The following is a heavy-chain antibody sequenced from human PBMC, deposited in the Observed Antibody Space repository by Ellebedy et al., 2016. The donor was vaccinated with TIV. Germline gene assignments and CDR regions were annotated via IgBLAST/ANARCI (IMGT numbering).Heavy chain of an antibody. J-gene: IGHJ1*01. CDR2: QHSTDIP. D-gene: IGHD3/OR15-3a*01. CDR3: ARTDWSGRSCYSFFNH. CDR1: GFTVSSNY. Sequence: GGSLRLSCVASGFTVSSNYMFWVRQAPGKGLEWVALQHSTDIPYYADSVRGRFTVSRDDSQNKLFLQMNNLRGDDTAVYYCARTDWSGRSCYSFFNHWGQGTLVTVSS. V-gene: IGHV3-53*01.